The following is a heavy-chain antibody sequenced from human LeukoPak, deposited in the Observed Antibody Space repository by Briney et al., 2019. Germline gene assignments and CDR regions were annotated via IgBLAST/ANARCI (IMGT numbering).Heavy chain of an antibody. J-gene: IGHJ6*03. Sequence: ASVKVSCKASGYTFINYDINWVRQATGQGLEWMGWMNPNNGRTGYAQKFQGRVTMTRNSSITTAYMELNTLTSDDTDVYYCARGSWITGTTSYYYHMDVWGKGTTVTVSS. D-gene: IGHD1-7*01. CDR1: GYTFINYD. CDR3: ARGSWITGTTSYYYHMDV. CDR2: MNPNNGRT. V-gene: IGHV1-8*01.